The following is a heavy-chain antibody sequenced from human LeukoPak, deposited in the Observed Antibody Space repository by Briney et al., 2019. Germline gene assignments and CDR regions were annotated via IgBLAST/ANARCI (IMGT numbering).Heavy chain of an antibody. Sequence: PGGSLRLSCAASGFTFSDHYMSWTRQAPGKGLEWVSYISSSGSTIYYADSVKGRFTISRDNAKNSLYLQMNSLRAEDTALYYCARDRSSGYYGSSDYGGQGTLVTVSP. V-gene: IGHV3-11*04. D-gene: IGHD3-22*01. CDR1: GFTFSDHY. CDR3: ARDRSSGYYGSSDY. J-gene: IGHJ4*02. CDR2: ISSSGSTI.